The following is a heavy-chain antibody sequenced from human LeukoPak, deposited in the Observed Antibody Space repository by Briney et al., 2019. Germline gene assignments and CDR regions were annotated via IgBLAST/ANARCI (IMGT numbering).Heavy chain of an antibody. CDR1: GFTFSDYW. Sequence: GGSLRLSCAASGFTFSDYWMNWVRQAPGKGLEWVANINQDGSAKYYVDSVKGRFTFSRDNAMNSLFLQMNSLRAEDTAVYYCASIAYYDFWSGSGAFDIWGQGTMVTVSS. V-gene: IGHV3-7*01. CDR2: INQDGSAK. D-gene: IGHD3-3*01. J-gene: IGHJ3*02. CDR3: ASIAYYDFWSGSGAFDI.